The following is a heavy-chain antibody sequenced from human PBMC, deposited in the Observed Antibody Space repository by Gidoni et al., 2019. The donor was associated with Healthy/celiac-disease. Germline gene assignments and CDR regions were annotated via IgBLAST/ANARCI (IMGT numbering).Heavy chain of an antibody. J-gene: IGHJ4*02. V-gene: IGHV1-3*01. CDR1: GYTFTSYA. CDR3: ASPPGVYDFWSGRLDY. CDR2: INAGNGNT. D-gene: IGHD3-3*01. Sequence: QVQLVQSGAEVKKPGASAKVSCKASGYTFTSYAMHWVRQAPGQRLEWMGWINAGNGNTKYSQKFQGRVTITRDTSASTAYMELSSLRSEDTAVYYCASPPGVYDFWSGRLDYWGQGTLVTVSS.